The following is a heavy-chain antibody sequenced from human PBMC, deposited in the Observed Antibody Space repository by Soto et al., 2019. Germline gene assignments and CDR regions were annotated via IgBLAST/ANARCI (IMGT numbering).Heavy chain of an antibody. CDR2: ISAYNGNT. CDR1: GYTFTSYG. J-gene: IGHJ5*02. D-gene: IGHD6-13*01. Sequence: SGYTFTSYGISWVRQAPGQGLEWMGWISAYNGNTNYAQKLQGRVTMTTDTSTGTAYMELRSLRSDDTAVYYCAREGDSSSWYFGFDPWGQGTQVTVPS. CDR3: AREGDSSSWYFGFDP. V-gene: IGHV1-18*01.